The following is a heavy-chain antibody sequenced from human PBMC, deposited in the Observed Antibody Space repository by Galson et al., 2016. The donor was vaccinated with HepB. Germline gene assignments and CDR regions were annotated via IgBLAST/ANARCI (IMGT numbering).Heavy chain of an antibody. Sequence: SLRLSCAASGFTFSSYWMNWVRQVPGKGLVWVSRIHPDGSSTSYADSVQGRFTMSRDNSKNTLYLQMNSLRAEDTAVYYCAKGHHVLLSVWGQGTTVAVSS. V-gene: IGHV3-74*01. CDR1: GFTFSSYW. CDR3: AKGHHVLLSV. J-gene: IGHJ6*02. CDR2: IHPDGSST. D-gene: IGHD2/OR15-2a*01.